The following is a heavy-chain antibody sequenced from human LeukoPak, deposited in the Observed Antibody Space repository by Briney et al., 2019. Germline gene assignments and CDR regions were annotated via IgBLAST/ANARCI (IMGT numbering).Heavy chain of an antibody. Sequence: VTVSCLACGGTFSSYAISWVRPPAGQGGEWMGGTITIFGIANYAQKFQGRVTITADKTTSTAYMEMSSMRPENTAVYYCAVGYQGIAIVVDDAFDIWGQGTMVTVSS. CDR2: TITIFGIA. V-gene: IGHV1-69*10. J-gene: IGHJ3*02. D-gene: IGHD2-21*01. CDR3: AVGYQGIAIVVDDAFDI. CDR1: GGTFSSYA.